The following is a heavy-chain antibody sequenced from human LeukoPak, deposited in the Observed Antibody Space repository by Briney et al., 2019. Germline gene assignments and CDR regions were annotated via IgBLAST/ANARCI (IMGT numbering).Heavy chain of an antibody. V-gene: IGHV1-2*02. CDR2: INPNSGGT. D-gene: IGHD3-10*01. CDR3: ARAPRVWFGPVYYYMDV. J-gene: IGHJ6*03. CDR1: GYTFSGYY. Sequence: GASVKVSCKASGYTFSGYYMHWVRQAPGQGLEWMGWINPNSGGTNYAQKFQGRVTMTRDTSISTAYMQLRSLRYDDTAVYYCARAPRVWFGPVYYYMDVWGEGTTVTVSS.